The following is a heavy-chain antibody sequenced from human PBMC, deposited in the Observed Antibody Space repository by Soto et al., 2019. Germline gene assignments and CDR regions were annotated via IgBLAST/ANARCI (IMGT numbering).Heavy chain of an antibody. CDR2: INPNSGGT. V-gene: IGHV1-2*04. CDR1: GYTFTTYG. Sequence: GASVKVSCKASGYTFTTYGISWVRQAPGQGLEWMGWINPNSGGTNYAQKFQGWVTMTRDTSISTAYMELSRLRSDDTAVYYFARSCSGGSCFYYYYGMDVWGQGATVTVSS. CDR3: ARSCSGGSCFYYYYGMDV. D-gene: IGHD2-15*01. J-gene: IGHJ6*02.